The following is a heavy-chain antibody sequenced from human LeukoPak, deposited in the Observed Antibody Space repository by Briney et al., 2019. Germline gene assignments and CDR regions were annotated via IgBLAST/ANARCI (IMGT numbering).Heavy chain of an antibody. CDR3: ASGYYDTHHDAFDI. Sequence: PSETLSLTCTVSGGSISSGGYYWSWIRQHPGKGLEWIGYIYYSGSTYYNPSLKSRVTISVDTSKNQFSLKLSSVTAADTAVYYCASGYYDTHHDAFDIWGQGTMVTVSS. J-gene: IGHJ3*02. V-gene: IGHV4-31*03. D-gene: IGHD3-9*01. CDR2: IYYSGST. CDR1: GGSISSGGYY.